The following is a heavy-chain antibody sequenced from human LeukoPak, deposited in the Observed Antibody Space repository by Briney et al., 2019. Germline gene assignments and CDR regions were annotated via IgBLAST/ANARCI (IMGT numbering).Heavy chain of an antibody. CDR2: IKQDGSEK. Sequence: GGSLRLSCAASGFTFSSYWMSWVRQAPGKGLEWVANIKQDGSEKYYVDSVKGRFTISRDNAKNSLYLQMNSLRAEDTAVYFCARGEGSGWFSRKWFDPWGQGTLVTVSS. J-gene: IGHJ5*02. CDR3: ARGEGSGWFSRKWFDP. D-gene: IGHD6-19*01. CDR1: GFTFSSYW. V-gene: IGHV3-7*02.